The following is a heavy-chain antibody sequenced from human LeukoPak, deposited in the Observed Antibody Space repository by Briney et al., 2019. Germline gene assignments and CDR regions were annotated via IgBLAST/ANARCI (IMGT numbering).Heavy chain of an antibody. Sequence: GESLKISCQGSGYRFTNSWIGWVRQMPGKGLELMGIINPADSESRYSPSFQGQVTISVDKSISTAYLQWSSLKASDTAMYYCSRQGCTTTSCHTIDYWGQGTLVTVSS. J-gene: IGHJ4*02. CDR3: SRQGCTTTSCHTIDY. CDR2: INPADSES. V-gene: IGHV5-51*01. D-gene: IGHD2-2*02. CDR1: GYRFTNSW.